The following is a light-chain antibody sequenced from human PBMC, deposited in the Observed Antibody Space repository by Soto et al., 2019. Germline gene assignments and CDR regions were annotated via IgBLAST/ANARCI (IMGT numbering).Light chain of an antibody. CDR1: QSISTF. CDR2: GAS. J-gene: IGKJ1*01. V-gene: IGKV3-15*01. Sequence: ETVLTQSPGTLSLSPGERATLSCRASQSISTFLAWYQQKPGQAPRLLIYGASTRATGIPARFSGSGSGTEFTLTISSLQSEDFAVYYCQQYNNWPRTFGQGTKVEIK. CDR3: QQYNNWPRT.